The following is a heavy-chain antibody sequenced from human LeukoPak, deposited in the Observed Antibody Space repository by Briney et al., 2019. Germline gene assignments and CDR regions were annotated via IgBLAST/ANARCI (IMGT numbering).Heavy chain of an antibody. CDR1: GGSISSSY. CDR3: ARDKWLICTSCAEDPAYYYYMDV. V-gene: IGHV4-59*01. D-gene: IGHD2-2*01. CDR2: IYYSGGT. J-gene: IGHJ6*03. Sequence: SETLSLTCAVSGGSISSSYWSWIRQPPGKGLEWIGYIYYSGGTNYNPSLKSRVTISVDTSNNQFSLKLSSVTAADTAVYYCARDKWLICTSCAEDPAYYYYMDVWGKGTTVTVSS.